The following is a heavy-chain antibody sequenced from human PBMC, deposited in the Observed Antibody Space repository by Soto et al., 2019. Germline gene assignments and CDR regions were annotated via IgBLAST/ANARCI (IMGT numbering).Heavy chain of an antibody. CDR2: ISGSGGST. J-gene: IGHJ3*02. CDR3: SKVLARGWYIDAFDI. CDR1: GFSFSSYA. Sequence: GGSLRLSCAASGFSFSSYAMSWVRQAPGKGLEWVSAISGSGGSTYYADSVKGRFTISRDNSKNTLYLQMNSLRAEDTAVYYCSKVLARGWYIDAFDIWGQGTMVTVSS. V-gene: IGHV3-23*01. D-gene: IGHD6-19*01.